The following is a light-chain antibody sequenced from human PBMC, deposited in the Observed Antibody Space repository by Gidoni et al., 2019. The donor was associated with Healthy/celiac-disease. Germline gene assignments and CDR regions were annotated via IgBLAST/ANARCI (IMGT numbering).Light chain of an antibody. V-gene: IGKV3-20*01. CDR3: QQYVAHPFT. J-gene: IGKJ3*01. CDR2: GAS. CDR1: QSVSSSY. Sequence: EIVLTQSPGTLSLSPGERATLSCRASQSVSSSYLAWYQQKPGQAPRLLIYGASSRATGIPDRFSGSGSGTDFTLTISRLEPEDFAVYYCQQYVAHPFTFGPGTKVDIK.